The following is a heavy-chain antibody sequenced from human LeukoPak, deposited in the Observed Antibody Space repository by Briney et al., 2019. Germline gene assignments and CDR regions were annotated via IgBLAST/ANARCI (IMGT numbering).Heavy chain of an antibody. Sequence: SETLSLTXTVSGGSISSSSYYWGWIRQPPGKGLEWIGSIYYSGSTYYNPSLKSRVTISVDTSKNQFSLKLSSVTAADTAVYYCARHEGWWYFDLWGRGTLVTVSS. CDR3: ARHEGWWYFDL. CDR2: IYYSGST. CDR1: GGSISSSSYY. V-gene: IGHV4-39*01. D-gene: IGHD6-19*01. J-gene: IGHJ2*01.